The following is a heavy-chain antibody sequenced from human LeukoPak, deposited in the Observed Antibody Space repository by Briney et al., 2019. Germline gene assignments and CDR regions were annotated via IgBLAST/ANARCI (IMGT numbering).Heavy chain of an antibody. V-gene: IGHV3-23*01. CDR1: GSTFSSYA. D-gene: IGHD4-17*01. CDR3: AKCDDYGDYVGGGVDY. CDR2: IIGSGGST. J-gene: IGHJ4*02. Sequence: GGSLRLSCAASGSTFSSYAMSWVRQAPGKGLEWVSAIIGSGGSTYYADSVKGRFTISRDNSKNTLYLQMNSLRAEDTAVYYCAKCDDYGDYVGGGVDYWGQGTLVTVS.